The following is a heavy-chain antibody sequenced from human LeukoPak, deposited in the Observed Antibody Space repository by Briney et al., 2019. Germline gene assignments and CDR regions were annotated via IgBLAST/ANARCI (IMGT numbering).Heavy chain of an antibody. CDR3: ARRGHDFWSGYYAFDY. CDR1: GYTFTSYG. J-gene: IGHJ4*02. CDR2: ISAYNGNT. Sequence: ASVKVSCKASGYTFTSYGISWVRQAPGQGLEWMGWISAYNGNTNYAQKLQGRVTMTTDTSTSTAYMELRSLRSDDTAVYYCARRGHDFWSGYYAFDYWGQGTLVTVSS. D-gene: IGHD3-3*01. V-gene: IGHV1-18*01.